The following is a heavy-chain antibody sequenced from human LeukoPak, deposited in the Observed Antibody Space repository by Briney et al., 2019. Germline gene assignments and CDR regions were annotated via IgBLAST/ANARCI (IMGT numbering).Heavy chain of an antibody. CDR2: IYYGGST. CDR1: GGSISSYY. D-gene: IGHD6-25*01. J-gene: IGHJ5*02. V-gene: IGHV4-59*08. Sequence: SETLSLTCTVSGGSISSYYWSWIRQPPGKGLEWIGYIYYGGSTNYNPSLKSRVTISVDTSKNQFSLKLSSVTAADTAVYYCARHAAQWSDPWGQGTLVAVSS. CDR3: ARHAAQWSDP.